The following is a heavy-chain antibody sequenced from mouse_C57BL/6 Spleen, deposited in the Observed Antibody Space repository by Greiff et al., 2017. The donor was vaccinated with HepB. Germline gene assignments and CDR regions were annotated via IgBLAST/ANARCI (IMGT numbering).Heavy chain of an antibody. CDR1: GFSFNTYA. V-gene: IGHV10-1*01. J-gene: IGHJ3*01. D-gene: IGHD2-9*01. CDR3: VSPFYGYDWFAY. CDR2: IRSKSNNYAT. Sequence: EVKLVESGGGLVQPKGSLKLSCAASGFSFNTYAMNWVRQAPGKGLEWVARIRSKSNNYATYYADSVKDRFTISRDDSESMLYLQMNNLKTEDTAVYYCVSPFYGYDWFAYWGQGTLVTVSA.